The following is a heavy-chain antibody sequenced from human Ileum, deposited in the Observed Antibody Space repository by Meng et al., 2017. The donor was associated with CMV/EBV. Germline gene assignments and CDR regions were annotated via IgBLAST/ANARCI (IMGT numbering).Heavy chain of an antibody. CDR2: IRYDGSNK. CDR3: ARPYTGASTLPF. V-gene: IGHV3-30*02. Sequence: GESLKISCAASGFTFSGYGMHWVRQAPGKGPEWVAFIRYDGSNKYYADSVKGRFTISRDNTKNTLYLQMNSLRAEDTAVYYCARPYTGASTLPFWGQGTLVTVSS. D-gene: IGHD1-26*01. J-gene: IGHJ4*02. CDR1: GFTFSGYG.